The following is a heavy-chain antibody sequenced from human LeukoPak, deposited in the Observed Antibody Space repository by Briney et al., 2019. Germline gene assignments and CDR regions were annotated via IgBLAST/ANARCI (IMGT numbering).Heavy chain of an antibody. CDR2: IYSGGNT. D-gene: IGHD4-17*01. CDR3: ARMATVTTVYYYYYYMDV. J-gene: IGHJ6*03. V-gene: IGHV3-53*01. Sequence: SGGSLRLSCTVSGFTVGSNSWSWVRQAPGKGLEWVSFIYSGGNTHYSDSVKGRFTISRDNAKNSLYLQMNSLRAEDTAVYYCARMATVTTVYYYYYYMDVWGKGTTVTISS. CDR1: GFTVGSNS.